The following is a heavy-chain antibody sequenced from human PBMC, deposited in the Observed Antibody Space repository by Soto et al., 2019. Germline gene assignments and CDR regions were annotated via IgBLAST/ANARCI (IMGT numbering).Heavy chain of an antibody. J-gene: IGHJ4*02. Sequence: LRLSFAASGFTFSSYAMSWVRQTPGKGPEWVSAISGSGGSTYYADSVKGRFTISRDNSKNTLYLQMNSLRAEDTAVYYCAKVGDSVVDDFDYWGQGTLVTVSS. D-gene: IGHD2-15*01. V-gene: IGHV3-23*01. CDR3: AKVGDSVVDDFDY. CDR1: GFTFSSYA. CDR2: ISGSGGST.